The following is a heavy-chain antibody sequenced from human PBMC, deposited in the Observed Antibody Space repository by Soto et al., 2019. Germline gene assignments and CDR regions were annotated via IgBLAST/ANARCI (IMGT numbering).Heavy chain of an antibody. D-gene: IGHD3-9*01. CDR1: GFTFSSYA. CDR3: ARDGGILTGYYNTYYYYGMDV. V-gene: IGHV3-30-3*01. Sequence: PGGSLRLSCAASGFTFSSYAMHWVRQAPGKGLEWVAVISYDGSNKYYADSVKGRFTISRDNSKNTLYLQMNSLRAEDTAVYYCARDGGILTGYYNTYYYYGMDVWGQGTTVTVSS. CDR2: ISYDGSNK. J-gene: IGHJ6*02.